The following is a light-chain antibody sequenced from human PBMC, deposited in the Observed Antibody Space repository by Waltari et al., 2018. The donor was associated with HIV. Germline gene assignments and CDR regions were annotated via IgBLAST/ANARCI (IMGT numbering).Light chain of an antibody. CDR2: EVS. J-gene: IGLJ1*01. Sequence: QSALTQPASVSGSPGQSITISCTGTSSDVGAYNYVSWYQQYPGKAPKLMISEVSDRPSGVSNRFSGSKSGNTASLTISGLQAEDEADYYCSSYTSSNTYVFGTGTKVTVL. CDR3: SSYTSSNTYV. V-gene: IGLV2-14*01. CDR1: SSDVGAYNY.